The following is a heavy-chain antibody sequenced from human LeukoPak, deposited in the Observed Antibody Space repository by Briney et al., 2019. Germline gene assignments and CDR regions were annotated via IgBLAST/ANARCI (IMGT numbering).Heavy chain of an antibody. V-gene: IGHV4-59*01. CDR3: ASTPYDSSGYYHEPFDY. D-gene: IGHD3-22*01. J-gene: IGHJ4*02. Sequence: SETLSLTCAVYGGSFSGYYWSWIRQPPGKGLEWIGYIYYSGSTNYNPSLKSRVTISVDMSKNQFSLKLSSVTAADTAVYYCASTPYDSSGYYHEPFDYWGQGTLVTVSS. CDR2: IYYSGST. CDR1: GGSFSGYY.